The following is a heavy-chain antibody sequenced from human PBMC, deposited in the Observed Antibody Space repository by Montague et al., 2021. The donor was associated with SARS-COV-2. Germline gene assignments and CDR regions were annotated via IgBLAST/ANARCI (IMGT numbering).Heavy chain of an antibody. CDR2: ISGAGTTI. Sequence: SLRLSCAASGFPFSYFEMNWVRQAPGKGLEWISYISGAGTTIYYADSVKGRFTISRDNAKNSLYLQMNSLRAEDTAVYYCARDLVVTDGISDYWGQGTLVTVSS. CDR3: ARDLVVTDGISDY. D-gene: IGHD2-8*02. J-gene: IGHJ4*02. V-gene: IGHV3-48*03. CDR1: GFPFSYFE.